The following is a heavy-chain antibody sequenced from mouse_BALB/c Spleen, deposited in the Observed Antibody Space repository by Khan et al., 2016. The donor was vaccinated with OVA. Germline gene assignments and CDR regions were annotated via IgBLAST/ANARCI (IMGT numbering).Heavy chain of an antibody. CDR3: ARTGYDYFDY. CDR1: GFTFSGFG. D-gene: IGHD2-2*01. J-gene: IGHJ2*01. Sequence: EVELVESGGGLVQPGGSRKLSCAASGFTFSGFGMHWVRQAPEKGLEWVAFIGSDSSTIYYADTVKGRFPISRDNPKKTLFLQMTSLRSEDTAMYFCARTGYDYFDYWGQGTTLTVSS. CDR2: IGSDSSTI. V-gene: IGHV5-17*02.